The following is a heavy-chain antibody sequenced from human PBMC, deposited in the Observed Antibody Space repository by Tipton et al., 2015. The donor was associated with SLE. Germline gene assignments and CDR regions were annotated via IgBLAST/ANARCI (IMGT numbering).Heavy chain of an antibody. CDR2: IYTSGST. D-gene: IGHD2-2*01. J-gene: IGHJ4*02. Sequence: TLSLTCTVSGGSISSGSYYWSWIRQPAGKGLEWIGRIYTSGSTNYNPSLKSRVTISVDTSKNQFSLKLSSVTAADTVVYYCARESSTNPLDYWGQGTLVTVSS. CDR1: GGSISSGSYY. V-gene: IGHV4-61*02. CDR3: ARESSTNPLDY.